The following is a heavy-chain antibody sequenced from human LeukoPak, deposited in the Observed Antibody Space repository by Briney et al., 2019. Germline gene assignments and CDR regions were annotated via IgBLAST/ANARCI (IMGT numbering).Heavy chain of an antibody. V-gene: IGHV3-11*01. J-gene: IGHJ6*02. Sequence: NPGGSLRLSCAASGFTFSDYYMSWIRQAPGKGLEWVSYISSSGSTIYYADSVKGRFTISRDNAKNSLYLQMNSLRAEDTAVYYCARDLEDLWFGELNSCYYYYGMDVWGQGTTVTVSS. D-gene: IGHD3-10*01. CDR1: GFTFSDYY. CDR3: ARDLEDLWFGELNSCYYYYGMDV. CDR2: ISSSGSTI.